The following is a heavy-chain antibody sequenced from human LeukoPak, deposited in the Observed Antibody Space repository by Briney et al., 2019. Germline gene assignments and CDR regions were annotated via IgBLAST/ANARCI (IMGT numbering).Heavy chain of an antibody. D-gene: IGHD3-10*01. J-gene: IGHJ4*02. CDR2: IYSGGST. Sequence: PGGSLRLSCAASGFTVSSNYMSWVRQAPGKGLEWVSVIYSGGSTYYADSVKGRFTISRDNSKNTLYLQMNSLRAEDTAVYYCARSDYYGSGSYSADYWGQGTLVTVPS. CDR1: GFTVSSNY. CDR3: ARSDYYGSGSYSADY. V-gene: IGHV3-53*01.